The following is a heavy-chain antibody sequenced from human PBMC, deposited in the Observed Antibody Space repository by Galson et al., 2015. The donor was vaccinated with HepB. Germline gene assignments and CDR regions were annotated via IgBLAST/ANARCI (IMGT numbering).Heavy chain of an antibody. CDR1: GGTLSSYA. J-gene: IGHJ4*02. D-gene: IGHD4-17*01. Sequence: SVKVSCKASGGTLSSYAISWVRQAPGQGLEWMGGIIPILGTANYAQKFQGRVTITADKSTSTAYMELSSLRSEDTAVYYCARGGYGDYVLDYWGQGTLVTVSS. CDR3: ARGGYGDYVLDY. V-gene: IGHV1-69*10. CDR2: IIPILGTA.